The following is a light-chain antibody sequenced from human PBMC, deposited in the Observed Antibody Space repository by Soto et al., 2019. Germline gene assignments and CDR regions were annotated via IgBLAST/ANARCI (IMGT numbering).Light chain of an antibody. V-gene: IGLV2-8*01. CDR2: EVT. CDR1: RSGVGDYNY. J-gene: IGLJ2*01. CDR3: SSYAGSDNFEV. Sequence: QSALTQPPSASGSPGQSVTISCTGTRSGVGDYNYVSWYQQHPGKAPKLLIYEVTKRPSGVPDRFSGSKSANTASLTVSGLQAEDEADYYCSSYAGSDNFEVFGGGTKLTVL.